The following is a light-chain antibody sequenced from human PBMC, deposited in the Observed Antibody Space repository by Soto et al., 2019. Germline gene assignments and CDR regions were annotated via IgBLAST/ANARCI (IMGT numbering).Light chain of an antibody. Sequence: QSVLTQPPAASGSPGQSVTISCTGTSSDIGYYKYVSWYQQHPGKAPKLIIYEVIKRPSGVPDRFSGSKSGNTASLTVSGLQAEDEADDYCSSYAGSNLGVFGTGTKVTVL. CDR1: SSDIGYYKY. J-gene: IGLJ1*01. CDR2: EVI. CDR3: SSYAGSNLGV. V-gene: IGLV2-8*01.